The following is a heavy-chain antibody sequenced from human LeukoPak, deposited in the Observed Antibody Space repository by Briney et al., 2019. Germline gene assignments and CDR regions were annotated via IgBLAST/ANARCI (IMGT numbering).Heavy chain of an antibody. CDR2: INAGNGNT. J-gene: IGHJ6*02. CDR1: GYTFTSYG. D-gene: IGHD6-13*01. Sequence: ASVKVSCKASGYTFTSYGISWVRQAPGQGLEWMGWINAGNGNTKYLQKFQGRVTITRDTSASTAYMELSSLRSEDTAVYYCARRDSSSWYGMDVWGQGTTVTVSS. CDR3: ARRDSSSWYGMDV. V-gene: IGHV1-3*01.